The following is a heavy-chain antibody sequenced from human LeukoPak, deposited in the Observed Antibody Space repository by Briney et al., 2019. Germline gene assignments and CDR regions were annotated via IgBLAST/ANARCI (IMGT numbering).Heavy chain of an antibody. D-gene: IGHD6-6*01. CDR2: IYYSGST. V-gene: IGHV4-39*01. CDR3: ARLSIAAREIDY. CDR1: GGSISSSSYY. J-gene: IGHJ4*02. Sequence: SETLSLTCTVSGGSISSSSYYWGWIRQPPGKGLEWIGSIYYSGSTYYNPSLKSRVTISVDTSKSQFSLKLSSVTAADTAVYYCARLSIAAREIDYWGQGTLVTVSS.